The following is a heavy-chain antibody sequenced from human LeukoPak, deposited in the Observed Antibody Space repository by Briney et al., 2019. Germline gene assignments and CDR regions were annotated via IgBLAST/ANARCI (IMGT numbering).Heavy chain of an antibody. D-gene: IGHD5-24*01. Sequence: ASVKVSCKASGYTFTGYYMHWVRQAPGQGLEWMGWMNPNSGNTGYAQKFQGRVTITRNTSISTAYMELSSPRSEDTAVYYCARGQRYYYMDVWGKGTTVTVSS. CDR1: GYTFTGYY. J-gene: IGHJ6*03. V-gene: IGHV1-8*03. CDR2: MNPNSGNT. CDR3: ARGQRYYYMDV.